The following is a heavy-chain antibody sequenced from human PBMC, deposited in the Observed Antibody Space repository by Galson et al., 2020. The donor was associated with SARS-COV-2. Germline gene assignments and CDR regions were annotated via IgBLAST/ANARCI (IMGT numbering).Heavy chain of an antibody. J-gene: IGHJ2*01. CDR1: GDSISSGDHH. CDR2: IYYTGST. V-gene: IGHV4-30-4*01. Sequence: ETSETLSLTCTVSGDSISSGDHHWSWIRQSPGQGLEWIGYIYYTGSTYSNPSLDSRLVISVDTSKNQFSLKLSSVTAADTAVYYCARGKYDGTWYFDLWGRGTLVTVSS. D-gene: IGHD2-8*01. CDR3: ARGKYDGTWYFDL.